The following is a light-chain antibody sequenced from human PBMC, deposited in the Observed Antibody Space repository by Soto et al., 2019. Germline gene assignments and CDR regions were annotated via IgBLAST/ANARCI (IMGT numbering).Light chain of an antibody. V-gene: IGKV1-5*03. J-gene: IGKJ1*01. Sequence: DIQMTQSPSTLSGSVGDRATISCRASQTISSWLAWYQQKPGKAPQLLIYKAPTLTSGVPSRFSGSGSGTEFTLTISSLQPDDFATYYCQHYNSYSEAFGQGTKVDIK. CDR3: QHYNSYSEA. CDR1: QTISSW. CDR2: KAP.